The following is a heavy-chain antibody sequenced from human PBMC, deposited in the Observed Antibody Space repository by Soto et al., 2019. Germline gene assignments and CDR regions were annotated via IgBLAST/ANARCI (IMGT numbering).Heavy chain of an antibody. Sequence: PGGSLRLSCAASGFTFSTYALAWVRQAPGMGLEWVAVIGTWGDTHYLDSVKGRFTISRDNYKNMVYLQMNSLRAEDTAPYYCTKKVPGRRPFDSWGQGTLVTVSS. CDR1: GFTFSTYA. V-gene: IGHV3-23*01. J-gene: IGHJ4*02. CDR2: IGTWGDT. CDR3: TKKVPGRRPFDS.